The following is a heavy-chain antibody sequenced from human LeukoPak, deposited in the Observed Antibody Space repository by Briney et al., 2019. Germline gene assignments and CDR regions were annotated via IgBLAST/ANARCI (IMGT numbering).Heavy chain of an antibody. CDR2: ISTSSYT. CDR3: ARAVGCSSTTCLGFDY. CDR1: GFTFSSYS. J-gene: IGHJ4*02. D-gene: IGHD2-2*01. V-gene: IGHV3-21*01. Sequence: GGSLRLSCAASGFTFSSYSMTWVRQAPGKGLEWVSYISTSSYTYYADSVKGRFTISRDNAKNSLYLQMNSPRAEDTAVYYCARAVGCSSTTCLGFDYWGQGSLVTVSS.